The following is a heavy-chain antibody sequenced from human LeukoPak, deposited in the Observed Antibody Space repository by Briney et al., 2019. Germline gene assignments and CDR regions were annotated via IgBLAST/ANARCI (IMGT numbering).Heavy chain of an antibody. CDR2: IKSKTNGGTT. CDR3: AKGSGIAAAEFDY. CDR1: GFTFSNAW. D-gene: IGHD6-13*01. V-gene: IGHV3-15*01. J-gene: IGHJ4*02. Sequence: GGSLRLSCAASGFTFSNAWMSRVRQAPGKGLEWVGRIKSKTNGGTTDYAAPVKGRFTISRDDSKNTLYLQMNSLRAEDTAVYYCAKGSGIAAAEFDYWGQGTLVTVSS.